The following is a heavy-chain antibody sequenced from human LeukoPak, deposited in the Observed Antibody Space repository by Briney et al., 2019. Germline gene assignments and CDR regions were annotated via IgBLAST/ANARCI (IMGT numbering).Heavy chain of an antibody. V-gene: IGHV3-74*01. CDR3: AREYYDSSGSQGDYFDY. Sequence: PGGSLRLSCAASGFTFSSNWMHWVRQAPGKGLVWVSRINTDGSTTSYADSVKGRLTISRDNAKNTLYLQMNSLRAEDTAVYYCAREYYDSSGSQGDYFDYWGQGTLVTVSS. D-gene: IGHD3-22*01. CDR1: GFTFSSNW. CDR2: INTDGSTT. J-gene: IGHJ4*02.